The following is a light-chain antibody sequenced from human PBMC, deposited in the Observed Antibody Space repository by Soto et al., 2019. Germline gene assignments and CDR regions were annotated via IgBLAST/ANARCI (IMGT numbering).Light chain of an antibody. CDR3: QQYNTYPLT. V-gene: IGKV1-5*03. J-gene: IGKJ4*01. CDR1: QSISTW. Sequence: DIQMTQAPSTRSASVGDRVTITCRASQSISTWLAWYQQKPGKAPKLLIYKASNLEGGVPSRFSGSGSGTEFTITISSLQPDDFATYYCQQYNTYPLTFGGGTTVEIK. CDR2: KAS.